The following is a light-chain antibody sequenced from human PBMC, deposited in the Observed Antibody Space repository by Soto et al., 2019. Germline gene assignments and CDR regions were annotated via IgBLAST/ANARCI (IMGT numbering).Light chain of an antibody. J-gene: IGKJ1*01. Sequence: DIQMTQSPSTLSASVGDRVIVTCRASQSIGIWLAWYQQKPGEAPKLLIYKTSSLEIGVPSRFSGSGSGTEFTLTIRSLQPDDFATYYCQQYNSYSPLTFGQGTKVEIK. V-gene: IGKV1-5*03. CDR3: QQYNSYSPLT. CDR1: QSIGIW. CDR2: KTS.